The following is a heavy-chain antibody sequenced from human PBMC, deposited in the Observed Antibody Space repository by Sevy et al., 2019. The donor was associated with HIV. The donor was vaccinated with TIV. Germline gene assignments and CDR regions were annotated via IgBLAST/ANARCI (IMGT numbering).Heavy chain of an antibody. Sequence: SETLSLTCTVSGGSISSGDYYWSWIRQPPGKGLEWIGYIYYSGSTYYNPSLKSRVTISVDTSKNQFSLKLSSVTAADTAVSDCARVPGYYDFWSAYYRKGPFGYWGQGTLVTVSS. CDR3: ARVPGYYDFWSAYYRKGPFGY. CDR1: GGSISSGDYY. CDR2: IYYSGST. D-gene: IGHD3-3*01. V-gene: IGHV4-30-4*01. J-gene: IGHJ4*02.